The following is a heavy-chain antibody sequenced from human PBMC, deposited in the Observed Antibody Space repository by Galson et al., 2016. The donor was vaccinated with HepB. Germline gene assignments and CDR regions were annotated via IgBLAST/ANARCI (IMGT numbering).Heavy chain of an antibody. J-gene: IGHJ3*02. CDR2: ISSNSNYI. Sequence: SLRLSCAASEFTFSSYSMNWVRQAPGKGLEWLSSISSNSNYIYYADSVTGRFTISRDNAKNSLYLQMNSLRVEDTAVYYCARDPYSMRVDVNDAFDIWGQGTTVTVSS. D-gene: IGHD2/OR15-2a*01. V-gene: IGHV3-21*06. CDR1: EFTFSSYS. CDR3: ARDPYSMRVDVNDAFDI.